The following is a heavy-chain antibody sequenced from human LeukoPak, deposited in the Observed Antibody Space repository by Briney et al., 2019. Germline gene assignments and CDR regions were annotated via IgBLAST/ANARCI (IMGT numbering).Heavy chain of an antibody. CDR2: ISYDGSNK. J-gene: IGHJ4*02. D-gene: IGHD6-19*01. V-gene: IGHV3-30*18. Sequence: GGSLRLSCAAPEFTFSSYGMHWVRQAPGKGLEWVAVISYDGSNKHYADSVKGRFTISRDNSKNTLYLQMNSLRAEDTAVYYCAKAEYSSGWYNFDYWGQGTLVTVSS. CDR1: EFTFSSYG. CDR3: AKAEYSSGWYNFDY.